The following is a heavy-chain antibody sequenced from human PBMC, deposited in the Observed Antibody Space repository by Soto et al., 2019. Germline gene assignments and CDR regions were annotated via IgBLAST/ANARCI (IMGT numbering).Heavy chain of an antibody. CDR3: ARKGRTTNLPYYYYGLDV. Sequence: PSETLSLTCAVSGYSINSGYFWGWIRQPPGKGLEWIGSIYHSGASYCNPSPKSRATISLDTSKNQFSLKLSSVTAADTAIYYCARKGRTTNLPYYYYGLDVWGQGTTVTVSS. CDR1: GYSINSGYF. D-gene: IGHD1-1*01. V-gene: IGHV4-38-2*01. J-gene: IGHJ6*02. CDR2: IYHSGAS.